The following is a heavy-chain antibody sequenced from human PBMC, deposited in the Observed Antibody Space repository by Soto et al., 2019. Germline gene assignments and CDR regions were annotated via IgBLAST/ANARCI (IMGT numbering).Heavy chain of an antibody. CDR1: GLIFSNYK. V-gene: IGHV3-74*01. J-gene: IGHJ4*02. Sequence: EVQLVESGGGLVQPGESLRLSCAASGLIFSNYKMHWVRQAPGKGLVWVSRINTDGSIIDYVDSVKGRFTVSRDNAKNTLHLQMNSLRAYDRAVYYCARDTDGLHYWGQGTLVTVSS. CDR3: ARDTDGLHY. CDR2: INTDGSII. D-gene: IGHD2-8*01.